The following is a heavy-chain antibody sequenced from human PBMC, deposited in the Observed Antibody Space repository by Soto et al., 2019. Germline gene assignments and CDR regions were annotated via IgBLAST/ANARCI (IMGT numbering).Heavy chain of an antibody. Sequence: QVQLVESGGGVVQPGRSLRLSCAASGFTLSTYGMHWVRQPQGKGREGGPVYWFDGTNKYYPDSVKGRFTISRDNSKNTLYLQMNSLRAEDTAVYYCARDRGYSGYDSPRYYYGMDVWGQGTTVTVSS. J-gene: IGHJ6*02. CDR2: YWFDGTNK. D-gene: IGHD5-12*01. CDR1: GFTLSTYG. CDR3: ARDRGYSGYDSPRYYYGMDV. V-gene: IGHV3-33*01.